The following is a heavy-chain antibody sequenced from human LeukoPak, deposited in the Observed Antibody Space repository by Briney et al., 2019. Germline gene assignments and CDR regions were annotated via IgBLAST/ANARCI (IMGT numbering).Heavy chain of an antibody. CDR3: MVYGGVAATTFDY. D-gene: IGHD2-15*01. CDR1: GFTFSSYS. J-gene: IGHJ4*02. CDR2: ISSSSSYI. V-gene: IGHV3-21*04. Sequence: GGSLRLSCAASGFTFSSYSMNWVRQAPGKGLEWVSSISSSSSYIYYADSVKGRFTISRDNAKNSLYLQMNSLKTEDTAVYYCMVYGGVAATTFDYWGQGTLVTVSS.